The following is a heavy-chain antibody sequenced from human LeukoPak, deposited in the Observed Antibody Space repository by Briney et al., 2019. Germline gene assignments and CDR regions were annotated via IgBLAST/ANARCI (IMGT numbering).Heavy chain of an antibody. CDR3: AKDPAFRVGATGGNYFDY. D-gene: IGHD1-26*01. J-gene: IGHJ4*02. Sequence: PGGSLRLSCAASGFTFSSYAMSWVRQAPGKGLEWVSAISGSGGSTYYADSVKGRFTISRDNSKNTLYLQMNSLRAEDTAVYYCAKDPAFRVGATGGNYFDYWGQGTLVTVSS. CDR1: GFTFSSYA. CDR2: ISGSGGST. V-gene: IGHV3-23*01.